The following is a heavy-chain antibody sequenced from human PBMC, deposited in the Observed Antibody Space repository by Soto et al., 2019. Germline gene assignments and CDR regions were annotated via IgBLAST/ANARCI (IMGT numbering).Heavy chain of an antibody. CDR1: GFTFSSFA. CDR3: ARDRRQQLVPLDY. CDR2: ISYDGSHK. D-gene: IGHD6-13*01. V-gene: IGHV3-30-3*01. J-gene: IGHJ4*02. Sequence: QVQLVESGGGVVQPGRSLRLSCAASGFTFSSFAMHWVRQATGKGLEWVSAISYDGSHKYYADSVKGRFTISRDNSKNTLYLQMNSLRPEDRAVYYCARDRRQQLVPLDYWGQGTLVTVSS.